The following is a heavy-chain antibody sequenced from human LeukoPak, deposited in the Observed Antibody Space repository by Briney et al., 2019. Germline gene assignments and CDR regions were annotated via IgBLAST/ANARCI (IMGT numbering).Heavy chain of an antibody. V-gene: IGHV1-2*06. CDR1: GYTFTGYY. J-gene: IGHJ4*02. CDR2: INPNSGGT. Sequence: ASVKVSCKASGYTFTGYYMHWVRQAPGQGLEWMGRINPNSGGTNYAQKFQGRVTMTRDTSISTAYMELSRLRSDDTAVYCCARGGEDIVVVPAAWGQGTLVTVSS. D-gene: IGHD2-2*01. CDR3: ARGGEDIVVVPAA.